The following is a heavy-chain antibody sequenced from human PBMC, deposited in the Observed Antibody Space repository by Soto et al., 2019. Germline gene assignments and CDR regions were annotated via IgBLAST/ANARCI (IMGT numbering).Heavy chain of an antibody. V-gene: IGHV1-46*01. J-gene: IGHJ5*02. CDR3: ARDWVYDSSGYYRP. D-gene: IGHD3-22*01. Sequence: ASVKVSCKASGGTFSSYAITWVRQAPGQGLEWMGIINPSGGSTSYAQKFQGRVTMTRDTSTSTVYMELSSLRSEDTAVYYCARDWVYDSSGYYRPWGQGTLVTVSS. CDR1: GGTFSSYA. CDR2: INPSGGST.